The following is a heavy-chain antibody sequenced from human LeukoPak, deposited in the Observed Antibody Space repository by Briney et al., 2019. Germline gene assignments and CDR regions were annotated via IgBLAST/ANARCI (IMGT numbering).Heavy chain of an antibody. CDR3: ARATSYYYGSGSYYYDAFDI. CDR1: GGTFSSYA. V-gene: IGHV1-69*01. J-gene: IGHJ3*02. CDR2: IVPIFGTA. Sequence: SVKVSCKASGGTFSSYAISWVRQAPGQGLEWMGGIVPIFGTANYAQKFQGRVTITADESTSTAYMELSSLRSEDTAVYYCARATSYYYGSGSYYYDAFDIWGQGTMVTVSS. D-gene: IGHD3-10*01.